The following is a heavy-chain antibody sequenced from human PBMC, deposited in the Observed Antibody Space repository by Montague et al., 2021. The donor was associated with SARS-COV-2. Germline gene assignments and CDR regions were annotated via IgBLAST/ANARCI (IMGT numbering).Heavy chain of an antibody. CDR3: ARDTRITKIVVVQGNGMDV. CDR2: IYNSGST. D-gene: IGHD3-22*01. Sequence: SETLSLTCTVSGGSISSSSYYWDWIRQHPGKGLEWIGNIYNSGSTYYNPSLKSRVSLSVDTSKNQFSLKLSSVTAADTAVYYCARDTRITKIVVVQGNGMDVWGQGTTVTVSS. V-gene: IGHV4-39*07. CDR1: GGSISSSSYY. J-gene: IGHJ6*02.